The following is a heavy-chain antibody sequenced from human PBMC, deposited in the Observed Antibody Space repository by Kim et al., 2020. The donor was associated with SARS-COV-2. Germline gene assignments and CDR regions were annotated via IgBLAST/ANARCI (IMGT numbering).Heavy chain of an antibody. J-gene: IGHJ3*02. CDR3: AKDRVYWGIDAFDI. CDR1: GFTFDDYA. D-gene: IGHD7-27*01. CDR2: ISWNSGSI. V-gene: IGHV3-9*01. Sequence: GGSLRLSCAASGFTFDDYAMHWVRQAPGKGLEWVSGISWNSGSIGYADSVKGRFTISRDNAKNSLYLQMNSLRAEDTALYYCAKDRVYWGIDAFDIWGQG.